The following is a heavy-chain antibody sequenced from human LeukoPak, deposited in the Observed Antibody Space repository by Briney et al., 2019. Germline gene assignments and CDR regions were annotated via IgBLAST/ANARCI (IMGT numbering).Heavy chain of an antibody. Sequence: ASVTVSCTASGYTFTDYYMHWVRQAPGQGLEWMGWVNPNSGDTNYVHKFQGRVTMTSDTSISTAYMDLSRVRSDDTAVYYCALLFSSTWYRFDSWGQGTLVTVSS. V-gene: IGHV1-2*02. J-gene: IGHJ4*02. CDR2: VNPNSGDT. D-gene: IGHD6-13*01. CDR3: ALLFSSTWYRFDS. CDR1: GYTFTDYY.